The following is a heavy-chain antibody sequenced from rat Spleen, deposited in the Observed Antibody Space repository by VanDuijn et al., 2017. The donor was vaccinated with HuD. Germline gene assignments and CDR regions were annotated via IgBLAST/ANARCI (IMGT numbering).Heavy chain of an antibody. V-gene: IGHV5S10*01. J-gene: IGHJ3*01. CDR1: GFSFSDYN. CDR2: IFYDGSST. CDR3: TREGNSGYDY. Sequence: EVQLVESGGGLVQPGRSLILSCAASGFSFSDYNMAWVRQAPKKGLEWVATIFYDGSSTYSRASVKGRFTISRDNAKSTLSLQMDSLRSEDTATYYCTREGNSGYDYWGQGTLVTVSS. D-gene: IGHD4-3*01.